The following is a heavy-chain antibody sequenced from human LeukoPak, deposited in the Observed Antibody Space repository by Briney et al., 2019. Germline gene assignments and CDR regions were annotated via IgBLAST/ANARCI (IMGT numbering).Heavy chain of an antibody. D-gene: IGHD5-24*01. Sequence: GGSLRLSCAASGFTFSSYEMNWVRQAPGKGLEWVSYISSSGSTIYYADSVKGRFTISRDNSKNTLFLQMNSLRADDTSMYYCVTDLHGTNWYVHWGKGTLVTVSS. CDR3: VTDLHGTNWYVH. CDR1: GFTFSSYE. V-gene: IGHV3-48*03. J-gene: IGHJ5*02. CDR2: ISSSGSTI.